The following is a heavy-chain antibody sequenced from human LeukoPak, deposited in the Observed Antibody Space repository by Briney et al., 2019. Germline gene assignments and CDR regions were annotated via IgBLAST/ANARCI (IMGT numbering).Heavy chain of an antibody. CDR1: GYTFTSYY. Sequence: GASVKVSCKASGYTFTSYYMHWVRQAPGQGLEWMGIINPSGGSTSYAQKFQDRVTMTRDMSTSTVYMELTSLRSEDTAVYYCARTRFLEWLLTSSGAFDIWGQGTMVTVSS. CDR2: INPSGGST. J-gene: IGHJ3*02. V-gene: IGHV1-46*01. CDR3: ARTRFLEWLLTSSGAFDI. D-gene: IGHD3-3*01.